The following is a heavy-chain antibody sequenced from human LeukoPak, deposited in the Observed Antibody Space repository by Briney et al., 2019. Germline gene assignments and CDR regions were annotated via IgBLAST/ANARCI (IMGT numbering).Heavy chain of an antibody. Sequence: GASVKVSCKASGGTFSSYAISWVRQAPGQGLEWMGRIIPILGIANYAQKFQGRVTITADKSTSTAYMELSSLRSEDTAVYYCVRGGALYYDFWDWGQGTLVTVSS. CDR2: IIPILGIA. V-gene: IGHV1-69*04. CDR3: VRGGALYYDFWD. D-gene: IGHD3-3*01. J-gene: IGHJ4*02. CDR1: GGTFSSYA.